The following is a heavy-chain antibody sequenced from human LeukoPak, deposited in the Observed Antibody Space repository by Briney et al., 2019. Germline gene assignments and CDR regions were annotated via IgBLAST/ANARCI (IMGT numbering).Heavy chain of an antibody. D-gene: IGHD3-22*01. CDR1: GGSISSHY. J-gene: IGHJ4*02. CDR2: IYYSRST. V-gene: IGHV4-59*11. Sequence: SETLSLTCTVSGGSISSHYWSWIRQPPGKGLEWIGYIYYSRSTNYNPSLKSRVTISVDTSKNQFSLKLSSVTAADTAVYYCARAHSSGSLDYWGQGTLVTVSS. CDR3: ARAHSSGSLDY.